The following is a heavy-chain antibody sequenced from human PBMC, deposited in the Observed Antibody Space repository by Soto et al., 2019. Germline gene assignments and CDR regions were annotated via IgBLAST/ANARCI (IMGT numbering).Heavy chain of an antibody. J-gene: IGHJ4*02. CDR3: AIGDRSSWIGNH. D-gene: IGHD6-6*01. CDR2: IIPIFETA. Sequence: QVHLVQSGAEVTKAGSSVKVSCKASGGTFSSHAFSWVRQAPGQGLEWVGGIIPIFETANYAQEFQGRVTIPAEESSTTVIVELNNLRSADTAIYFRAIGDRSSWIGNHWGPGTQVTVS. CDR1: GGTFSSHA. V-gene: IGHV1-69*01.